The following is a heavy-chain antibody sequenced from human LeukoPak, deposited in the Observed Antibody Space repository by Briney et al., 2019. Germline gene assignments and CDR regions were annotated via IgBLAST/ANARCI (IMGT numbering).Heavy chain of an antibody. V-gene: IGHV6-1*01. CDR1: GDSVSSKSAS. CDR3: ARAGGTFDN. D-gene: IGHD1-1*01. CDR2: TYYRSKWHN. Sequence: SQTLSLTCAISGDSVSSKSASWNWIRQSPSSGLEWLGRTYYRSKWHNEYAVSVKSRTSINPDTSKNQFSLQLSSVTPEDTAVYYCARAGGTFDNWGQGTLVTVSS. J-gene: IGHJ4*02.